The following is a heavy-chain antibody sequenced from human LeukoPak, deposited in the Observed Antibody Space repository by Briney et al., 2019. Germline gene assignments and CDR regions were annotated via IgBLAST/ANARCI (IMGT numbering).Heavy chain of an antibody. D-gene: IGHD3-10*01. Sequence: GGSLRLSCAASGFTFSSYAMHWVRQAPGKGLEWVAVISYDGSNKYYADSVKGRFTISRDNSENTLYLQMNSLRAEDTAVYYCARDDEVYGSGSYYYYYYGMDVWGQGTTVTVSS. CDR3: ARDDEVYGSGSYYYYYYGMDV. CDR2: ISYDGSNK. J-gene: IGHJ6*02. CDR1: GFTFSSYA. V-gene: IGHV3-30-3*01.